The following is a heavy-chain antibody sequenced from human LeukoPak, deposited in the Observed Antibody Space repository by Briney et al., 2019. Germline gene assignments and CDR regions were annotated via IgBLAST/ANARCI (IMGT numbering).Heavy chain of an antibody. J-gene: IGHJ4*01. D-gene: IGHD2-2*01. V-gene: IGHV3-66*01. CDR3: ARGLILAGSNTNYFDY. CDR1: GFTVSSNY. Sequence: PGGSLRLSCAASGFTVSSNYMTWVRQAPGKGLEWVSITYTGGSTVYADSVKGRFTISRDNSKNTLYLQMNSLRAEDTAVYHCARGLILAGSNTNYFDYWGQGSLVTVSS. CDR2: TYTGGST.